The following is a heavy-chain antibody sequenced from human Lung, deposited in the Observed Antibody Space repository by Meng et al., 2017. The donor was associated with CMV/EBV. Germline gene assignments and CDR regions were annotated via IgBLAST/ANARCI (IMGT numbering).Heavy chain of an antibody. CDR3: ARQSYYDDSGYYFDY. CDR2: IYWDGDK. CDR1: GFSFSTSGVG. J-gene: IGHJ4*02. D-gene: IGHD3-22*01. V-gene: IGHV2-5*02. Sequence: QITLKEAGPTLLTPTRTLTLTCPVSGFSFSTSGVGVGWIRQPPGKALEWLALIYWDGDKRYSPSLENRLVITKDTSRNLVVLAMTNMDPVDTATYYCARQSYYDDSGYYFDYWGQGTLGTVSS.